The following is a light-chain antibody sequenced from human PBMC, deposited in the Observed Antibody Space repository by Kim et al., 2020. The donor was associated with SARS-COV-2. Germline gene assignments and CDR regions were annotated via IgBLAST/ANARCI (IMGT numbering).Light chain of an antibody. J-gene: IGKJ1*01. CDR2: GAS. Sequence: CPGEGATLSCSASQSVSSNCLAWYQQKPGQAPRLLIYGASSRATGIPDRFSGSGSGTDFTLTITRLEPEDFAVYYCQQYSSSPATFGQGTKVDIK. CDR3: QQYSSSPAT. CDR1: QSVSSNC. V-gene: IGKV3-20*01.